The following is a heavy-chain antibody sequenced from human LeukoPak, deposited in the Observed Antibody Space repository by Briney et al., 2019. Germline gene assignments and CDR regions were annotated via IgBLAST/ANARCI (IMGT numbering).Heavy chain of an antibody. Sequence: PSETLSLTCTVSGGSIGGHTFYWDWIRPPPGKGLESVVTIYYNGNALYNPSLKSRVAISIDMSKSQFSLHLSSVSAADTAVYYCARLTALAGHRGAFDIWDPGTMVTVSS. J-gene: IGHJ3*02. CDR1: GGSIGGHTFY. D-gene: IGHD6-19*01. V-gene: IGHV4-39*01. CDR2: IYYNGNA. CDR3: ARLTALAGHRGAFDI.